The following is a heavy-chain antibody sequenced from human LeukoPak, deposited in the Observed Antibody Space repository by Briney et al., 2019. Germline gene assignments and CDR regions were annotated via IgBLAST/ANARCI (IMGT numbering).Heavy chain of an antibody. Sequence: GASVTVSCKASGYSFSSFGISWVRQAPGQGLEWMGWISVYNGNIKHGQKFQGRVTMTTDTSTNTAYMELTSLRFDDTAVYYCARDPCGNPCFYFDLWGQGALVTVTA. V-gene: IGHV1-18*01. CDR3: ARDPCGNPCFYFDL. J-gene: IGHJ4*02. D-gene: IGHD1-1*01. CDR2: ISVYNGNI. CDR1: GYSFSSFG.